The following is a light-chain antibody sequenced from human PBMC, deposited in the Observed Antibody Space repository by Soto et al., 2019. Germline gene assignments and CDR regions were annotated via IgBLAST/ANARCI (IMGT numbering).Light chain of an antibody. J-gene: IGKJ5*01. V-gene: IGKV3-15*01. Sequence: IVMTQSPATLSVSPGERATLSCRASESVSGNLAWYQQTPGQAPRLLIFGASTRAIGSPARFRGSGSGTQFTLTISSLQSEDFAVYYCQQYNKWPQTFGQGTRLEIK. CDR2: GAS. CDR3: QQYNKWPQT. CDR1: ESVSGN.